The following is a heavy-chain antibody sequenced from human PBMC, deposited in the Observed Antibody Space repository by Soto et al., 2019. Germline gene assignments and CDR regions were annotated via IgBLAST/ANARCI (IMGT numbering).Heavy chain of an antibody. J-gene: IGHJ4*02. D-gene: IGHD3-22*01. V-gene: IGHV4-59*08. Sequence: SETLCLTCTVSGGSISSYDWSWIRQPPGKGLEWIGYIYYSGSTNYNPSLKSRVTISVDTSKNQFSPKLSSVTAADTAVYYCARATYYYDSSGYRMYYFDYWGQGTLVTVSS. CDR1: GGSISSYD. CDR3: ARATYYYDSSGYRMYYFDY. CDR2: IYYSGST.